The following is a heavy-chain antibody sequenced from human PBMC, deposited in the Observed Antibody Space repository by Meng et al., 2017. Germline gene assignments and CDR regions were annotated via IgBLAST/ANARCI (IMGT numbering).Heavy chain of an antibody. J-gene: IGHJ2*01. CDR2: IKQDGSEK. V-gene: IGHV3-7*01. CDR3: AREGVIYWYFDL. CDR1: GFTFSSYG. D-gene: IGHD3-10*01. Sequence: EGQLVGSGGGLVQPGGTLRLACAASGFTFSSYGMSWVRQAPGKGLEWVANIKQDGSEKYYVDSVKGRFTISRDNAKNSLYLQMNSLRAEDTAVYYCAREGVIYWYFDLWGRGTLVTVSS.